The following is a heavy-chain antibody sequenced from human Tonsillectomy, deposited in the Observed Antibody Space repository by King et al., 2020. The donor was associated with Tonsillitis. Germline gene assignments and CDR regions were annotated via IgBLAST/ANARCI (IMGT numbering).Heavy chain of an antibody. CDR1: GFAFDTYW. J-gene: IGHJ5*02. V-gene: IGHV3-7*01. Sequence: VQLVESGGGLVQPGGSLRLSCAASGFAFDTYWMNWVRQAPGKGLEWLANIKEDGSERYYADSVKGRMTISRDNAKNSLYLQMNSLRAEETDVYYCVGDIAPTGNNRFDPWGQGTLVTVSS. CDR2: IKEDGSER. D-gene: IGHD6-13*01. CDR3: VGDIAPTGNNRFDP.